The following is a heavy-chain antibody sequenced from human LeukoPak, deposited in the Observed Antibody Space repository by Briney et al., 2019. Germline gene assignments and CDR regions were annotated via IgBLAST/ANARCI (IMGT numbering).Heavy chain of an antibody. CDR2: IYTSGST. J-gene: IGHJ4*02. V-gene: IGHV4-4*07. CDR1: GGSISSYY. Sequence: SETLSLTCTVSGGSISSYYWSWIRQPPGKGLEWIGHIYTSGSTNYNPSLKSRVTMSVDTSKNQFSLKLSSVTAADTAVYYCARGPTTVTRAFDYWGQGTPVTVSS. D-gene: IGHD4-17*01. CDR3: ARGPTTVTRAFDY.